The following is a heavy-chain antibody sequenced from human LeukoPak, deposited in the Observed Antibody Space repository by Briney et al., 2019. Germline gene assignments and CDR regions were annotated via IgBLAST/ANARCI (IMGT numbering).Heavy chain of an antibody. D-gene: IGHD3-10*01. J-gene: IGHJ4*02. Sequence: SQTLSLTRTVSGGSISSGDYYWSWIRQPPGKGLEWIGYIYYSGSTYYNPSLKSRVTISVDTSKNQFSLKLSSVTAADTAVYYCARERIITYYFDYWGQGTLVTVSS. CDR1: GGSISSGDYY. CDR2: IYYSGST. CDR3: ARERIITYYFDY. V-gene: IGHV4-30-4*01.